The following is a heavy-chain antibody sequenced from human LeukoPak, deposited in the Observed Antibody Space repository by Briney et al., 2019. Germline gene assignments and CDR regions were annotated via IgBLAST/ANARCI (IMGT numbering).Heavy chain of an antibody. Sequence: SGGSLRLSCAASGFTFSSYGMHWVRQAPGKGLEWVAVISYDGSNKYYADSVKGRFTISRDNSKNTLYLQMNSLRAEDTAVYYCAKSVGGYGGIFDYWGQGTLVTVSS. CDR2: ISYDGSNK. CDR1: GFTFSSYG. V-gene: IGHV3-30*18. J-gene: IGHJ4*02. D-gene: IGHD2-8*02. CDR3: AKSVGGYGGIFDY.